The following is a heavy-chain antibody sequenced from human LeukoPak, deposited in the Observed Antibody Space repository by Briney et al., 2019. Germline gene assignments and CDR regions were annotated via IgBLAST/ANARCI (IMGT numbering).Heavy chain of an antibody. CDR2: DDPGGSST. V-gene: IGHV1-46*01. J-gene: IGHJ3*02. D-gene: IGHD6-19*01. CDR3: ARDLSVAVAADLDAFDI. Sequence: ASVKVSCKASGYTFTSHCMHWVRQAPGHGLEWMGRDDPGGSSTGYARKFQGRVTMTRDTSTSTVYMELSSLRSEDTAVYYCARDLSVAVAADLDAFDIWGQGTMVTVSS. CDR1: GYTFTSHC.